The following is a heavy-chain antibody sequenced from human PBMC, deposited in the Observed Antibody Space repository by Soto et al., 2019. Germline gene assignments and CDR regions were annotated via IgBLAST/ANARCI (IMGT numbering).Heavy chain of an antibody. J-gene: IGHJ6*03. V-gene: IGHV3-23*01. CDR2: ISGSGGST. CDR1: GFTFSSYA. CDR3: SKQGRFSTPNYYYMDV. D-gene: IGHD2-15*01. Sequence: GGSLRLSCAASGFTFSSYAMSWVRQAPGKGLEWVSAISGSGGSTYYADSVKGRFTISRDNSKNTLYLQMNSLRAEDTAVYYCSKQGRFSTPNYYYMDVWGKGTTVTVSS.